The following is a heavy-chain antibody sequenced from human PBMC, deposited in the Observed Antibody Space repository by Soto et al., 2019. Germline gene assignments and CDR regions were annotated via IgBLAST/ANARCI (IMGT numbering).Heavy chain of an antibody. V-gene: IGHV3-23*01. CDR3: AKGSAVGYYYYYMDV. Sequence: EVQLLESGGGLVQPGGSLRLSCAASGFTFSSYAMSWVRQAPGKGLEWVSAISGSGGSTYYADSVKGRFTISRDNSKNTLYLQINSLRAEDTAVYYCAKGSAVGYYYYYMDVWGKGTTVTVSS. CDR2: ISGSGGST. J-gene: IGHJ6*03. CDR1: GFTFSSYA. D-gene: IGHD3-16*01.